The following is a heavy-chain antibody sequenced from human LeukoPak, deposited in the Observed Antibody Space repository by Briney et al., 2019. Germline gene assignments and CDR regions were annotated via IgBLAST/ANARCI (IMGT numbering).Heavy chain of an antibody. CDR3: AAMYGGNWNPFDY. D-gene: IGHD4-23*01. J-gene: IGHJ4*02. Sequence: ASATVSYKVSGYTLTELSMHWVRPAPGKGLEWMGGFDPEDGETICAQKFQGRVTMTEDTSTDTAYMELSSLRSEDTAVYYCAAMYGGNWNPFDYWGQGTLVTVSS. CDR2: FDPEDGET. CDR1: GYTLTELS. V-gene: IGHV1-24*01.